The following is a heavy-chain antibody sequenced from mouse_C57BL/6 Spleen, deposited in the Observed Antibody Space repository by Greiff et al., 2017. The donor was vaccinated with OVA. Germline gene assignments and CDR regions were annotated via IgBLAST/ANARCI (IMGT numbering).Heavy chain of an antibody. CDR3: AREYSRDYFDY. D-gene: IGHD5-1*01. CDR1: GYAFSSYW. J-gene: IGHJ2*01. V-gene: IGHV1-80*01. Sequence: VQLQESGAELVKPGASVKISCKASGYAFSSYWMNWVKQRPGKGLEWIGQIYPGDGDTNYNGKFKGKATLTADKSSSTAYMQLSSLTSEDSAVYFCAREYSRDYFDYWGQGTTFTVSS. CDR2: IYPGDGDT.